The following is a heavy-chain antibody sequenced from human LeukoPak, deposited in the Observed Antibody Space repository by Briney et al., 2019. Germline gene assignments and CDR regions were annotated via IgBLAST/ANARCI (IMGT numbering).Heavy chain of an antibody. CDR1: GYTFTGYY. Sequence: GASVKVSCKASGYTFTGYYMHWVRQAPGQGLEWMGWINPNSGGTNYAQKFQGRVTMTRDTSISTAYMELSRLRSDDTAVYYCARFSSSWYPPLDYWGQGTLVTVSS. CDR2: INPNSGGT. CDR3: ARFSSSWYPPLDY. J-gene: IGHJ4*02. D-gene: IGHD6-13*01. V-gene: IGHV1-2*02.